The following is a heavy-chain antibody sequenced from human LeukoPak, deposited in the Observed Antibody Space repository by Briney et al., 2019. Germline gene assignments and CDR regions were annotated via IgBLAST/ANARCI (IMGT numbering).Heavy chain of an antibody. CDR1: GYTFTSYG. D-gene: IGHD4-17*01. Sequence: ASVKVSCKASGYTFTSYGISWVRQAPGQGLEWMGWINPNSGGTNYAQKFQGRVTMTRDTSISTAYMELSRLRSDDTAVYYCARDGGIGDYSWFDPWGQGTLVTVSS. CDR2: INPNSGGT. J-gene: IGHJ5*02. CDR3: ARDGGIGDYSWFDP. V-gene: IGHV1-2*02.